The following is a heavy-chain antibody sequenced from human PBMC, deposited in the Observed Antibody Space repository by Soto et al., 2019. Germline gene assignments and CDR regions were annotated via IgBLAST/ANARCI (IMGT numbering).Heavy chain of an antibody. CDR2: IDPSDSQT. D-gene: IGHD3-22*01. V-gene: IGHV5-10-1*01. CDR1: GYSFAGYW. J-gene: IGHJ4*02. CDR3: ARQIYDSDTGPNFQYYFDS. Sequence: GESRKISCKGSGYSFAGYWITWVRQKPGKGLEWMGRIDPSDSQTYYSPSFRGHVTISATKSITTVFLQWSSLRASDTAMYYCARQIYDSDTGPNFQYYFDSPGPGTQVTVSS.